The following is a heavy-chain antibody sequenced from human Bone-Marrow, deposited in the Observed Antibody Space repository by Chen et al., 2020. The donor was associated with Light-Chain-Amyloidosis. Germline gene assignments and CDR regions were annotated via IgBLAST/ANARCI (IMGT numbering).Heavy chain of an antibody. CDR3: AKGQQLDYYFYGMDV. CDR2: ISGRYSDI. CDR1: GFLFSDYE. Sequence: EVRLVESGGGLVQPGGSLRLSCAASGFLFSDYEMNWVRQAPGKGLEWVAYISGRYSDIYYADSVKGRFFISRDNAKNSLYLQMNSLRVEDTGIYYCAKGQQLDYYFYGMDVWGQGTTVIVSS. D-gene: IGHD6-13*01. V-gene: IGHV3-48*03. J-gene: IGHJ6*02.